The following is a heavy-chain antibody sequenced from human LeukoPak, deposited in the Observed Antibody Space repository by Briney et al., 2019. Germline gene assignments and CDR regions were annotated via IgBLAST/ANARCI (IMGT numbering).Heavy chain of an antibody. CDR1: GFTFSSYE. V-gene: IGHV3-48*03. Sequence: GGSLRLSCAASGFTFSSYEMNWVRQAPRKGLEWVSYISSSGSTIYYADSVKGRFTISRDNAKNSLYLQMNSLRAEDTAVYYCAELGITMIGGVWGKGTTVTISS. CDR3: AELGITMIGGV. CDR2: ISSSGSTI. D-gene: IGHD3-10*02. J-gene: IGHJ6*04.